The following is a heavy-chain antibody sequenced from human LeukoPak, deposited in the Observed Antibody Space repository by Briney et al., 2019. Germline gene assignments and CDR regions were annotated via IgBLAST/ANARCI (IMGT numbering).Heavy chain of an antibody. D-gene: IGHD3-22*01. CDR3: ARDINGYYYDSHGYYPTDL. CDR1: GYIFTSYG. Sequence: EASVKVSCKASGYIFTSYGISWVRQAPGQGLEWMGWISVYNGNTNYPQRLRGRVTMTTDTSTTTAYMELRSLRSDDTAVYYCARDINGYYYDSHGYYPTDLWGQGTLVTVSS. CDR2: ISVYNGNT. J-gene: IGHJ5*02. V-gene: IGHV1-18*01.